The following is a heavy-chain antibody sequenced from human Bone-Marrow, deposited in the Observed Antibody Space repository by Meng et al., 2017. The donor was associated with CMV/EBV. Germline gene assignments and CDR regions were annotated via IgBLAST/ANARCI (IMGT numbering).Heavy chain of an antibody. Sequence: ASVKVSCKASGYTFTGYYMHWVRQAPGQGLEWMGWINPNSGGTNSAQKFQGRVTMTRDTSISTAYMELSRLRSDDKGVYYCARRHRLMGNTNFDDWGQGTLVTVSS. CDR1: GYTFTGYY. D-gene: IGHD6-25*01. CDR3: ARRHRLMGNTNFDD. V-gene: IGHV1-2*02. J-gene: IGHJ4*02. CDR2: INPNSGGT.